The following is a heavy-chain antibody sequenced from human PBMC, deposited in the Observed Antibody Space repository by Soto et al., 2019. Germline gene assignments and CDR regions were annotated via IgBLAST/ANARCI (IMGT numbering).Heavy chain of an antibody. D-gene: IGHD3-3*01. CDR3: AKSPEWPNRYFDY. Sequence: EVQLLESGGGLAQPGGSLRLSCVASGLTFSRHAMVWVRQAPGKGLEWVSTITANSGSSDYGDSVKGRFTISRDKAGSTLFLQMNSLRVEDTATYYCAKSPEWPNRYFDYWGQGTLVTVSS. J-gene: IGHJ4*02. CDR2: ITANSGSS. V-gene: IGHV3-23*01. CDR1: GLTFSRHA.